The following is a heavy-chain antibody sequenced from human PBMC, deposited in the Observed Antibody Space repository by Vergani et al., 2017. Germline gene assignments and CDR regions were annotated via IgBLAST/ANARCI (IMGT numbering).Heavy chain of an antibody. CDR1: GFTFSDHY. V-gene: IGHV3-72*01. D-gene: IGHD2-2*01. CDR2: TRNKADSYTT. J-gene: IGHJ3*01. Sequence: EVQLVESGGGLVQPGGSLRLSCAASGFTFSDHYMDWVRQAPGKGLEWVGRTRNKADSYTTEYAASVKGRFTISRDDSKNSLYLQMNSLKIEDTAVYYCARLECCRSTTYRQAFDFWGQGTMVTVS. CDR3: ARLECCRSTTYRQAFDF.